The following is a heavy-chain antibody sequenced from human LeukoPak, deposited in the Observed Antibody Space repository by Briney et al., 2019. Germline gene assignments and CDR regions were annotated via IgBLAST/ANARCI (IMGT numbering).Heavy chain of an antibody. D-gene: IGHD3-10*01. CDR1: GYTFTSYG. CDR2: ISAYNGNT. Sequence: ASVKVSCKASGYTFTSYGITWVRQAPGQGPEWMGWISAYNGNTNYAQNLQGRVTMTTDTSTSTAYMELRSLRSDDTAVYYCARYSYSTAWGFDYWGQGTLVAVSS. CDR3: ARYSYSTAWGFDY. J-gene: IGHJ4*02. V-gene: IGHV1-18*01.